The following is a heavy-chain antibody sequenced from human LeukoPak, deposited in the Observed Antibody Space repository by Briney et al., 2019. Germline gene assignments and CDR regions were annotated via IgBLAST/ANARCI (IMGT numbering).Heavy chain of an antibody. CDR3: ARGYSYGYGFDP. J-gene: IGHJ5*02. D-gene: IGHD5-18*01. CDR2: IYYSGST. V-gene: IGHV4-39*07. Sequence: PSETLSLTCTVSGGSISSSSYYWGWIRQPPGKGLEWIGSIYYSGSTYYNPSLKSRVTISVDTSKNQLSLKLRSVTAADTAVYYCARGYSYGYGFDPWGQGTLVTVSS. CDR1: GGSISSSSYY.